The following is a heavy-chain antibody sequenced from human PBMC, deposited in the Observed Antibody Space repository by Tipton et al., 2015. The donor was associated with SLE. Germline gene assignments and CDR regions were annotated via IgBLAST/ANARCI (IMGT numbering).Heavy chain of an antibody. CDR2: ISSSGSTI. CDR3: TTELGIGYYYYYYMDV. V-gene: IGHV3-48*03. J-gene: IGHJ6*03. D-gene: IGHD7-27*01. CDR1: GFTFSSYE. Sequence: SLRLSCAASGFTFSSYEMNWVRQAPGKGLEWVSYISSSGSTIYYADSVKGRFTISRDNAKNSLYLQMNSLRAEDTAVYYCTTELGIGYYYYYYMDVWGKGTTVTVSS.